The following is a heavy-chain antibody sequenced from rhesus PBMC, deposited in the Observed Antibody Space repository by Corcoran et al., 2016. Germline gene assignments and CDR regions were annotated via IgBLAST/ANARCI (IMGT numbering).Heavy chain of an antibody. CDR3: ARGVWGDYYDD. D-gene: IGHD3-34*01. J-gene: IGHJ4*01. Sequence: QVQLQESGPGVVKPSETLSLTCAVSGGSISSSYWSWIRKAPGKGLEWIGYIYGSGSSTNYNPSLKSRVTTSTDTAKNQCSLKLSSVTAADTAVYDCARGVWGDYYDDWGQGVLVTVSS. CDR2: IYGSGSST. V-gene: IGHV4S11*01. CDR1: GGSISSSY.